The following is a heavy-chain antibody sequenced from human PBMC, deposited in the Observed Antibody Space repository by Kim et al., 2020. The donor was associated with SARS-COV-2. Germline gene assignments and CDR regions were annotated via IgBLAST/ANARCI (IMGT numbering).Heavy chain of an antibody. CDR2: INPSGGST. V-gene: IGHV1-46*01. D-gene: IGHD3-3*01. J-gene: IGHJ6*02. CDR3: ARGDRSNPPRSYDFWSGYYFQYYYYGMDV. CDR1: GYTFTSYY. Sequence: ASVKVSCKASGYTFTSYYMHWVRQAPGQGLEWMGIINPSGGSTSYAQKFQGRVTMTRDTSTSTVYMELSSLRSEDTAVYYCARGDRSNPPRSYDFWSGYYFQYYYYGMDVWGQGTTVTVSS.